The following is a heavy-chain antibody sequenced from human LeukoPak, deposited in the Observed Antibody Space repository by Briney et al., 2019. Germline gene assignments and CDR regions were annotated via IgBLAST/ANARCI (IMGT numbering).Heavy chain of an antibody. Sequence: SETLSLTCAVSGGSISSGGYSWSWIRQPPGKGLEWIGYIYHSGSTYYNPSLKSRVTISVDRSKNQFSLKLSSVTAADTAVYYCATARTYCGGDCYPSEFDPWGQGTLVTVSS. D-gene: IGHD2-21*01. J-gene: IGHJ5*02. CDR1: GGSISSGGYS. CDR3: ATARTYCGGDCYPSEFDP. CDR2: IYHSGST. V-gene: IGHV4-30-2*01.